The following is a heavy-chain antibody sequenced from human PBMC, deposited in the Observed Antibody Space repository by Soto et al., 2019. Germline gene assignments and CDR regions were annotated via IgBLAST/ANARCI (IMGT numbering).Heavy chain of an antibody. V-gene: IGHV1-69*01. Sequence: QAQLMQSGAEVKKPGSSVKVSCKASGGTFSGYAINCVRQAPGQGLEWMGGIIPRLGITDYGQKFQGRITIAADESTGTAYMDLRGLRSEDTAVYYCARDPRSITGTTSSEDFQHWGQGTLVSVSS. CDR2: IIPRLGIT. CDR1: GGTFSGYA. D-gene: IGHD1-20*01. CDR3: ARDPRSITGTTSSEDFQH. J-gene: IGHJ1*01.